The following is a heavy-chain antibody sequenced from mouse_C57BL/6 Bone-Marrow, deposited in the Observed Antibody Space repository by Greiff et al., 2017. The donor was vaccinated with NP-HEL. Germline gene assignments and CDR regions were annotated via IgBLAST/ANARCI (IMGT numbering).Heavy chain of an antibody. Sequence: EVKVVESGGGLVKPGGSLKLSCAASGFTFSSYAMSWVRQTPEKRLEWVATISDGGSYTYYPDNVKGRFTISRDKAKNNLYLQMSHLKSEDTAMYYCARETTVVDYYAMDYWGQGTSVTVSS. CDR3: ARETTVVDYYAMDY. J-gene: IGHJ4*01. CDR1: GFTFSSYA. D-gene: IGHD1-1*01. CDR2: ISDGGSYT. V-gene: IGHV5-4*01.